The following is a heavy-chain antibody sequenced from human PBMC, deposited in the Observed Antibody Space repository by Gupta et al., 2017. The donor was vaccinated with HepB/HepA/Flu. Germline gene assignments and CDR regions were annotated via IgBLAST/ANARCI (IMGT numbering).Heavy chain of an antibody. CDR3: VRGRYSYDVSGTFDF. V-gene: IGHV3-43*02. CDR1: GFTFDEFA. D-gene: IGHD3-22*01. Sequence: DVQLLESGGGVLQPGGSRSLSCIASGFTFDEFALHWVRQRPGKGLEWVSVISGDGSGTYYADSVKGRFTISRDNSENSLFLQMNSLTIEGTAWYYCVRGRYSYDVSGTFDFWGQGTLVTVSS. CDR2: ISGDGSGT. J-gene: IGHJ4*02.